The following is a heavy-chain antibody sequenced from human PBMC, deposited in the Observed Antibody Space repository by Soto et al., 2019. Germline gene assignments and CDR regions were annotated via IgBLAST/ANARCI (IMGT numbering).Heavy chain of an antibody. Sequence: SETLSLTCTVSGGSISNYFWSWIRQPQGKGLEWIGFIYYSGSTNYNPSLKSRVTISLDKSKNQFSLKLNSVTAADTAVYYCAREPRQGGQICYFDYWGHGTLVTVSS. V-gene: IGHV4-59*01. CDR2: IYYSGST. D-gene: IGHD2-15*01. CDR3: AREPRQGGQICYFDY. J-gene: IGHJ4*01. CDR1: GGSISNYF.